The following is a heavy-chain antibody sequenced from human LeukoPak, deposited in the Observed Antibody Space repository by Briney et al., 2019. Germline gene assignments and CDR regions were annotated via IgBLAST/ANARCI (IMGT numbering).Heavy chain of an antibody. D-gene: IGHD1-20*01. CDR1: GFTFSSYE. V-gene: IGHV3-48*03. J-gene: IGHJ4*02. CDR2: ISSSGSTI. CDR3: ARDARITGTTGSIDY. Sequence: GGSLRLSCAASGFTFSSYEMNWVRQAPGKGLEWVSYISSSGSTIYYADSVKGRFTISRDNAKNSLYLQMNSLRAEDTAVYNCARDARITGTTGSIDYWGQGTLVTVSS.